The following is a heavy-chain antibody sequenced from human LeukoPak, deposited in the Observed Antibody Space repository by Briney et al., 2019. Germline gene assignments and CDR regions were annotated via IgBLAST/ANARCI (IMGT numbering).Heavy chain of an antibody. CDR1: GFTFNNYA. Sequence: GGSLRLSCAASGFTFNNYAVTWVRQAPGKGLEWVAAVTGPADTTYYADSVKGRFTISRDSFKDTVYLQMNRLGAEDTALYYCAKGAAIDHWGQGTLVTVSS. V-gene: IGHV3-23*01. CDR2: VTGPADTT. D-gene: IGHD5-24*01. J-gene: IGHJ4*02. CDR3: AKGAAIDH.